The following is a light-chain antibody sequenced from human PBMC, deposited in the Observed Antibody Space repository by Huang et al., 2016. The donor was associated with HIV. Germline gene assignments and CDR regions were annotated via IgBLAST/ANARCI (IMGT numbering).Light chain of an antibody. CDR3: QQYESWPPLT. CDR1: QSVRDK. V-gene: IGKV3-15*01. CDR2: ATS. J-gene: IGKJ4*01. Sequence: EIVMTQSPVTLSVSPGERATLSCRASQSVRDKLAWYQQKTGQAPLLLLHATSTRAAGVPARFSGGGCGTECTLTISSLQSEDCGVYYCQQYESWPPLTFGGGTKVEIK.